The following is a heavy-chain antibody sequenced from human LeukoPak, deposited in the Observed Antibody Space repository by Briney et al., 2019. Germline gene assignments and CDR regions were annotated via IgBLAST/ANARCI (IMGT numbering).Heavy chain of an antibody. CDR1: GFTFTSHS. CDR3: ARESAESFDY. V-gene: IGHV3-21*01. J-gene: IGHJ4*02. D-gene: IGHD6-25*01. Sequence: GGSLRLSCVASGFTFTSHSMNWARQAPGKGLEWVSSIGSSSRSIYYADSVKGRFTISRDNAKNSLFLEMNSLRAEDTAVYYCARESAESFDYWGQGTLVTVSS. CDR2: IGSSSRSI.